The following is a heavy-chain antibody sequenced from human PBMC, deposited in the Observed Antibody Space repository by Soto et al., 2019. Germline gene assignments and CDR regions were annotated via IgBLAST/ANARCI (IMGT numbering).Heavy chain of an antibody. D-gene: IGHD2-2*01. Sequence: GASVKVSCKASGYTFTRYDINWVRQASGQGLEWMGWINPNSGGTNYAQKFQGWVTMTRDTSISTAYMELSRLRSDDTAVYYCARDLVVVPSSLRGREYYYYGMDVWGQGTTVTVSS. CDR2: INPNSGGT. CDR1: GYTFTRYD. J-gene: IGHJ6*02. V-gene: IGHV1-2*04. CDR3: ARDLVVVPSSLRGREYYYYGMDV.